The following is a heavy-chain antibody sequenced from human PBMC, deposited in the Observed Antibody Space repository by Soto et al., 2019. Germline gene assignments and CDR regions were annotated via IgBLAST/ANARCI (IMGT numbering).Heavy chain of an antibody. CDR1: GFTFDDYA. D-gene: IGHD6-19*01. J-gene: IGHJ4*02. CDR2: ISWNSGSI. CDR3: AKDISSGWYGVYFDY. V-gene: IGHV3-9*01. Sequence: EVQLVESGGGLVQPGRSLRLSCAASGFTFDDYAMHWVRQAPGKGLEWVSGISWNSGSIGYADSVKGRFTISRDNAKNSLYLQMNSLRAEDTALYYCAKDISSGWYGVYFDYWGQGTLVTVSS.